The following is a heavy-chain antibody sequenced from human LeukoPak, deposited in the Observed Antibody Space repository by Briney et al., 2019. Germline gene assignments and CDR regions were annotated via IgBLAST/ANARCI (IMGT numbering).Heavy chain of an antibody. D-gene: IGHD2-15*01. Sequence: SETLSLICNVSGGSISSYHWSWIRQPAGEGLEWIGRIYNTGSTNYNPSLKSRVTLSLDTSKNQVSLKLSSVTAADTAVYFCARDQGPYCSGGSCFDYWGQGILVTVSS. CDR3: ARDQGPYCSGGSCFDY. CDR2: IYNTGST. CDR1: GGSISSYH. J-gene: IGHJ4*02. V-gene: IGHV4-4*07.